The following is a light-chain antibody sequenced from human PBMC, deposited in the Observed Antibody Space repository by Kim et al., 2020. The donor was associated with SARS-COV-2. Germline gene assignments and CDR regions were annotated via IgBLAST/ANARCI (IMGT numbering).Light chain of an antibody. J-gene: IGLJ1*01. V-gene: IGLV2-11*01. CDR1: SSDVGGYNY. CDR2: DVS. CDR3: CSYAGSPYV. Sequence: PGQSVTIACTGTSSDVGGYNYASWYQQHPGKAPKLMIYDVSKRPSGVPDRFSGSKSGNTASLTISGLQAEDEADYYCCSYAGSPYVFGTGTKVTVL.